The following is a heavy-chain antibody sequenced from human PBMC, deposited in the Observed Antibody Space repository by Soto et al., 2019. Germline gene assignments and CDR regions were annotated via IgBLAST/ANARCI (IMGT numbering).Heavy chain of an antibody. V-gene: IGHV1-69*01. CDR1: GGTFSSYA. J-gene: IGHJ6*02. CDR2: IIPIFGTA. CDR3: ARDRDIVVVVAATRNYYYGMDV. D-gene: IGHD2-15*01. Sequence: QVQLVQSGAEVKKPGSSVKVSCKASGGTFSSYAISWVRQAPGQGLEWMGGIIPIFGTANYAQKFQGRVTITAEESTSTAYMELSSLRSEDTAVYYCARDRDIVVVVAATRNYYYGMDVWGQGTTVTVSS.